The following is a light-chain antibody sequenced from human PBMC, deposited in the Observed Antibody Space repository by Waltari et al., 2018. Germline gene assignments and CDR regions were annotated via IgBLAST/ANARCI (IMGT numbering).Light chain of an antibody. J-gene: IGKJ1*01. V-gene: IGKV3-20*01. Sequence: IVLTQSPGTLSLSPGARATLSCRASQSVSSSFLAWYQQKPGQAPRLLMYGASSRVTGIPDRFSGSASGTDFTLNISRLEPEDFAVFYCKHYGKFGKGTMVEIK. CDR1: QSVSSSF. CDR2: GAS. CDR3: KHYGK.